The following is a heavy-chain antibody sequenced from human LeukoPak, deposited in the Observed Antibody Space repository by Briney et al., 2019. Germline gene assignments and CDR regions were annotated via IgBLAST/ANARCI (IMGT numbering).Heavy chain of an antibody. D-gene: IGHD3-22*01. Sequence: SQTLSLTCTVSGGSISSGGYYWSWIRQHPGKGLEWIGYIYYSGSTYYNPSLKSRVTISVDTSKNQFSLKLSSVTAADTAVYYCARVHRSGYLTGWYFDLWGRGTLVTVSS. CDR2: IYYSGST. CDR1: GGSISSGGYY. V-gene: IGHV4-31*03. J-gene: IGHJ2*01. CDR3: ARVHRSGYLTGWYFDL.